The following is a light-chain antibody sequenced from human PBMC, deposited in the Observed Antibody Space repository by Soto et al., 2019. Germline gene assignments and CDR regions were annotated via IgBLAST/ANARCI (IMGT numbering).Light chain of an antibody. Sequence: EIVLTQSPGTLSLSPGERATLSCRASQSVSSRYIAWYQQKPGQPLRLLIYGASRRATGIPDRFSGSGSGTDFTLTISRLEPEDFAVYYCQQYASSYTFGQGIKLEIK. V-gene: IGKV3-20*01. CDR3: QQYASSYT. CDR1: QSVSSRY. CDR2: GAS. J-gene: IGKJ2*01.